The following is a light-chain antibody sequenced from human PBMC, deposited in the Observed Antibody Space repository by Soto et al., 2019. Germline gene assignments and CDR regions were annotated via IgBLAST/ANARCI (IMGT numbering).Light chain of an antibody. V-gene: IGKV3-11*01. CDR3: QQYASSPST. J-gene: IGKJ1*01. CDR1: QSVNNF. Sequence: EVVLTQSPATLSLSPGDRANLSCRASQSVNNFLAWYQQKPGQTPRLLIYDASKRATGIPGRFSGSGSGTDFTLTISSLEPEDFAVYYCQQYASSPSTFGQGTKVDIK. CDR2: DAS.